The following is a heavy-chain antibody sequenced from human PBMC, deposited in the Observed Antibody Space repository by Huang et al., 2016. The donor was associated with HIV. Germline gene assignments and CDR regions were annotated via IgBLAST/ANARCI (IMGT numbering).Heavy chain of an antibody. V-gene: IGHV4-34*02. CDR1: GGSLSGYY. D-gene: IGHD3-10*01. CDR3: ARDATKNPRGWFDP. J-gene: IGHJ5*02. Sequence: QVHLQQWGAGLLKSAETLSLTCAVYGGSLSGYYWSWLRQTPGKGLEWIGEINHLGRPNYNPFLKSRVSISMDGSKKQFSLKLRSISDADTAVYFCARDATKNPRGWFDPWGQGTLVTVSS. CDR2: INHLGRP.